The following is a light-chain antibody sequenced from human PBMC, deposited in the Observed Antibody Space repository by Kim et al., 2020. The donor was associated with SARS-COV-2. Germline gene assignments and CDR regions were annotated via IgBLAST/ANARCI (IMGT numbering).Light chain of an antibody. J-gene: IGKJ1*01. CDR3: QQSNDWPPLT. V-gene: IGKV3-15*01. CDR2: DAT. CDR1: QTINNK. Sequence: SPGERAGLSCRASQTINNKLVWYQHKPGQAPRLLIYDATTRATGVPARFIGSGSETDFTLTISSLQSEDFAAYYCQQSNDWPPLTFGQGTRVDIK.